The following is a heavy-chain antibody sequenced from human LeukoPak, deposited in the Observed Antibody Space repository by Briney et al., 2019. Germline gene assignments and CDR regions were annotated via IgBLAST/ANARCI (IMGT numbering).Heavy chain of an antibody. Sequence: GGSLRLSCAASGFNFNDAWMSWVRQAPGKGLEWVGRLKSKGSGGTTDYSAPVKGRFTISRDDSEKTLYLQMNSLKIEDTAVYFCAWELDASFGRRLENWGQGTLVTVAS. CDR2: LKSKGSGGTT. V-gene: IGHV3-15*01. J-gene: IGHJ4*02. CDR3: AWELDASFGRRLEN. D-gene: IGHD3-10*01. CDR1: GFNFNDAW.